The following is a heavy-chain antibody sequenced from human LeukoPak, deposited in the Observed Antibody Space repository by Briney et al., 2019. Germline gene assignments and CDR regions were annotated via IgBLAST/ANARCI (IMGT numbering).Heavy chain of an antibody. D-gene: IGHD3-22*01. CDR1: GFTFSSYS. CDR2: ISSSSSTI. Sequence: GGSLRLSCAASGFTFSSYSMNWVRQAPGKGLEWVSYISSSSSTIYYADSVKGRFTISRDNAKNSLYLQMNSLRAEDTAVYYCTGDAYYDSSGYYPYYFDYWGQGTLVTVSS. J-gene: IGHJ4*02. CDR3: TGDAYYDSSGYYPYYFDY. V-gene: IGHV3-48*04.